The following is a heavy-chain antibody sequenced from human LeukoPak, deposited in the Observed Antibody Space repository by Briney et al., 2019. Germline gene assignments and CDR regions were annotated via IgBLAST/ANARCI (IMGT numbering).Heavy chain of an antibody. J-gene: IGHJ4*02. CDR3: ARDRTMVHSDY. Sequence: GGSLRLSCAASGFTFSSYAMHWVRQAPGKGLEWVAVISYDGSNKYYADSVKGRFTISRDNSKNTLYLQMNSLRAEDTAVYYCARDRTMVHSDYWGQGTLVTVSS. CDR1: GFTFSSYA. V-gene: IGHV3-30*04. CDR2: ISYDGSNK. D-gene: IGHD3-10*01.